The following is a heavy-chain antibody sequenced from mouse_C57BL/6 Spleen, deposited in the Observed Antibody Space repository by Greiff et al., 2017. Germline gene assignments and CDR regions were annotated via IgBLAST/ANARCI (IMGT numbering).Heavy chain of an antibody. CDR1: GYTFTDYY. CDR3: ATYGSSSAWFAY. Sequence: VQLQQSGPVLVKPGASVKMSCKASGYTFTDYYMNWVKQSHGKSLEWIGVINPYNGGTSYNQKFKGKATLTVDKSSSTAYMELNSLTSEDSAVDYCATYGSSSAWFAYWGQGTLVTVSA. J-gene: IGHJ3*01. V-gene: IGHV1-19*01. CDR2: INPYNGGT. D-gene: IGHD1-1*01.